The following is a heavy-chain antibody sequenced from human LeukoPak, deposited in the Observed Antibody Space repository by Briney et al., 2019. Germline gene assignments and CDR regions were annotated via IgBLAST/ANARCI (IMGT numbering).Heavy chain of an antibody. CDR2: IYYSGST. Sequence: PSETLSLTRTVSGGSISSDYWSWIRQPPRKGLEWIGYIYYSGSTNYNPCLKSRVTISVDTSKTQFSLKLSSVTAADTAVYYCARFMARGYYYGMDVWGQGTTVTVSS. V-gene: IGHV4-59*01. D-gene: IGHD3-10*01. CDR3: ARFMARGYYYGMDV. J-gene: IGHJ6*02. CDR1: GGSISSDY.